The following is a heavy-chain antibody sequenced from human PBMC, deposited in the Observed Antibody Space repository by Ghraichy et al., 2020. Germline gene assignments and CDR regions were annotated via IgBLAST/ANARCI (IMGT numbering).Heavy chain of an antibody. CDR2: IFHSGSA. D-gene: IGHD4-23*01. V-gene: IGHV4-59*08. Sequence: SQTLSLTCIVSGGSMSPYYWSWIRQPPGKGLKWIGYIFHSGSANYNPSLRSRVTISVDTSQNQFSLTVNSVTAADTAVYYCARHIDHGGNSLYYGMDVWGQGTTVIVSS. J-gene: IGHJ6*02. CDR3: ARHIDHGGNSLYYGMDV. CDR1: GGSMSPYY.